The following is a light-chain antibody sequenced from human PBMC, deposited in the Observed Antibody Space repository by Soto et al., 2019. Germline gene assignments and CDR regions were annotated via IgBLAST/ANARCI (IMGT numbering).Light chain of an antibody. CDR2: AAS. V-gene: IGKV1-39*01. Sequence: DIQMTQSPSSLSASVGGRVTITCRASQSISSYLNWYQQKPGKAPKLLIYAASSLQSGVPSRFSGSGSGTDFTLTISSLQPEDFATYYCQQSYSTPRTFGQGTKVDIQ. CDR1: QSISSY. J-gene: IGKJ1*01. CDR3: QQSYSTPRT.